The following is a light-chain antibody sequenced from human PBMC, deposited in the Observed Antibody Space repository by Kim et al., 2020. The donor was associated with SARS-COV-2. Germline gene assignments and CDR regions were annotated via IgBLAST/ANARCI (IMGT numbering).Light chain of an antibody. J-gene: IGKJ2*01. CDR2: AAS. V-gene: IGKV1-39*01. CDR1: QTISTF. CDR3: QQSHNTPYT. Sequence: DIQMTQSPSSLSGSIGDRVTITCRASQTISTFLNWYQQKPGKAPKLLISAASSLASGVPSRFSGSGSGTDYTLTISSLQPEDFATYYCQQSHNTPYTFGQGTNLEI.